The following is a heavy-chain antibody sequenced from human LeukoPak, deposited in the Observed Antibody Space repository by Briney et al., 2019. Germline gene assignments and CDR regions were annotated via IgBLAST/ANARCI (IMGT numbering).Heavy chain of an antibody. D-gene: IGHD6-13*01. CDR1: GFTFSSYG. Sequence: PGGSLRLSCAASGFTFSSYGMHWVRQAPGKGLEWVAVIWYDGSNKYYADSVKGRFTISRDNSKNTLYLQMNSLRAENTAVYYCALDSSSWSQYWGQGTLVTVSS. CDR2: IWYDGSNK. V-gene: IGHV3-33*01. CDR3: ALDSSSWSQY. J-gene: IGHJ4*02.